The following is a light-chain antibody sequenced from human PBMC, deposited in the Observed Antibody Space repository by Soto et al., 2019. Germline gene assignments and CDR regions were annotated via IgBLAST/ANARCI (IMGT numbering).Light chain of an antibody. CDR2: DAS. CDR1: QSVSAW. CDR3: QQYSTYSLT. J-gene: IGKJ4*01. Sequence: DIQMTQSPSTLSASVGDRVIISCRASQSVSAWLAWYQQKPGNAPKLLISDASSLKSGVPSRFSGSGYGTEFTLTISSLQPEDFATYYWQQYSTYSLTFGGGTKVEIK. V-gene: IGKV1-5*01.